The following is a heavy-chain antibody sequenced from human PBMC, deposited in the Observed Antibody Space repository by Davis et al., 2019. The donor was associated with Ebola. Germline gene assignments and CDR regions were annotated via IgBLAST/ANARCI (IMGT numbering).Heavy chain of an antibody. CDR2: IYTSGRT. Sequence: PSETLSLTCTASGGSISSHYRSWIRQPAGKGLEWIGRIYTSGRTNYNPSPKSRVTMSVDTSQIQFTLRLSSVTAADTAVYYCVRDGCPGGSCYCGDYWGQGTLVTVSS. CDR1: GGSISSHY. D-gene: IGHD2-15*01. J-gene: IGHJ4*02. V-gene: IGHV4-4*07. CDR3: VRDGCPGGSCYCGDY.